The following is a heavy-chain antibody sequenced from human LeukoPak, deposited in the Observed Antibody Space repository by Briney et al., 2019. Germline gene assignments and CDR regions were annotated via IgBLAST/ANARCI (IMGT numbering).Heavy chain of an antibody. CDR3: ARGGWLVGGWFDP. J-gene: IGHJ5*02. CDR2: INHSGST. V-gene: IGHV4-34*01. D-gene: IGHD6-19*01. CDR1: GGSFSGYY. Sequence: SETLSLTCAVYGGSFSGYYWSWIRQPPGKGLEWIGEINHSGSTNYNPSLKSRVTTSVDTFKNQFSLKLSSVTAADTAVYYCARGGWLVGGWFDPWGQGTLVTVSS.